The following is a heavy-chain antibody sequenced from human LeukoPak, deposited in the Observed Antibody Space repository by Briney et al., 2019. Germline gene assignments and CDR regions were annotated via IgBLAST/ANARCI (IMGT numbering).Heavy chain of an antibody. CDR3: ARLYYSDSAFDY. CDR1: GGAIISSSFY. D-gene: IGHD3-10*01. J-gene: IGHJ4*01. Sequence: PWGTLSLTCTVSGGAIISSSFYWVWIRQPPGRGLGWIGSIYSSGSTYYNPSVNSRATMSVDTSKKELSLELSSVTAADTSMYYCARLYYSDSAFDYWGQGTLVTVSS. CDR2: IYSSGST. V-gene: IGHV4-39*01.